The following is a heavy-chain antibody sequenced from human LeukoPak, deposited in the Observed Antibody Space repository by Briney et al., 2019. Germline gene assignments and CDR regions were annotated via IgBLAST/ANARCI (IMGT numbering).Heavy chain of an antibody. J-gene: IGHJ4*02. V-gene: IGHV4-34*01. D-gene: IGHD3-16*01. Sequence: PSETLSLTCAVYGGSFSGYYWSWIRQPPGKGLEWIGEINHSGSTNYNPSLKSRVTISVDTSKNQFSLKLMSVTAADTAVYYCAERWGYRDYSMPSFGLSRLDYWGQGNPVTLSS. CDR2: INHSGST. CDR3: AERWGYRDYSMPSFGLSRLDY. CDR1: GGSFSGYY.